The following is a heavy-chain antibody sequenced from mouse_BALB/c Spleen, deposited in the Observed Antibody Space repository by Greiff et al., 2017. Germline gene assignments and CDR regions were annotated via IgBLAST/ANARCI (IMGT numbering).Heavy chain of an antibody. CDR3: AREVRQGGYAMDY. Sequence: EVKLVESGGGLVKPGGSLKLSCAASGFTFSSYAMSWVRQTPEKRLEWVATISSGGSYTYYPDSVKGRFTISRDNAKNTLYLQMSSLRSEDTAMYYCAREVRQGGYAMDYWGQGTSVTVSS. V-gene: IGHV5-9-3*01. J-gene: IGHJ4*01. CDR1: GFTFSSYA. CDR2: ISSGGSYT. D-gene: IGHD2-14*01.